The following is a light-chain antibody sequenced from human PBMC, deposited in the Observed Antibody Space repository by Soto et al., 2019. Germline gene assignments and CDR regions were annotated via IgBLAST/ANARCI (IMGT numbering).Light chain of an antibody. CDR3: AAWDDSLSAFV. J-gene: IGLJ1*01. Sequence: QSVLTQPPSASGTPGQRVTISCSGSNSNIGNNDVYRYRHPPGTAPRLLIYVDDQRPSGVPDRFSGSKSGTSASLAISGLRSDDEADYYCAAWDDSLSAFVFATGTKVTVL. V-gene: IGLV1-47*02. CDR1: NSNIGNND. CDR2: VDD.